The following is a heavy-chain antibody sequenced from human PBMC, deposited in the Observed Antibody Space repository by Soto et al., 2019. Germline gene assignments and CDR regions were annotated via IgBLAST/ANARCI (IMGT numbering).Heavy chain of an antibody. CDR1: GGSVNSANYY. CDR3: SRDNSGYFPTY. Sequence: SETLSLTCSVSGGSVNSANYYWSWMRQPPGKGLEWIGFIYYNGNTQYNPSLKSRVTISLDTSKNQFSLNLTSVTAADAAVYYCSRDNSGYFPTYWGQGTLVTVSS. D-gene: IGHD3-22*01. V-gene: IGHV4-61*01. CDR2: IYYNGNT. J-gene: IGHJ4*02.